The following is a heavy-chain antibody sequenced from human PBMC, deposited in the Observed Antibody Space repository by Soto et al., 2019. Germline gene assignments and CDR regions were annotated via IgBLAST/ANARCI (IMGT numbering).Heavy chain of an antibody. D-gene: IGHD2-21*01. J-gene: IGHJ5*01. CDR3: ATELGEDPASPLDS. V-gene: IGHV1-69*01. CDR2: IISLFGEA. Sequence: QLQLVQSGAEVKKPGSSVKVSCKASGVTFTSETISWVRQAHGQGLEWMGGIISLFGEASYAQKFQGRVTINADESTSTVYMELSSLRSDDTAVYYWATELGEDPASPLDSWGHGTLVTVSS. CDR1: GVTFTSET.